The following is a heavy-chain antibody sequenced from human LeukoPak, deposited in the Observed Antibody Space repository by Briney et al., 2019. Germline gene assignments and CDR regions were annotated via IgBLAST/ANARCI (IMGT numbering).Heavy chain of an antibody. V-gene: IGHV1-46*01. Sequence: ASVKVSCKASGDTFSSYYMHWVRQAPGQGLEWMGIINPSGGSISYAQKFQGRVTMTRDMSTSTVYMELSSLRSEDTAVYYCARGGGRIAVAGMGNNWFDPWGQGTPVTVSS. J-gene: IGHJ5*02. CDR1: GDTFSSYY. CDR3: ARGGGRIAVAGMGNNWFDP. D-gene: IGHD6-19*01. CDR2: INPSGGSI.